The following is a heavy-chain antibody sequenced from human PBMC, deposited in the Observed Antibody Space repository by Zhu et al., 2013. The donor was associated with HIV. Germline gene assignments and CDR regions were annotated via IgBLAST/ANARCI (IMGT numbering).Heavy chain of an antibody. V-gene: IGHV3-48*04. CDR1: GFTFSSYS. D-gene: IGHD3-9*01. Sequence: EVQLVESGGGLVQPGGSLRLSCAASGFTFSSYSMNWVRQAPGKGLEWVSYISSSSSTIYYADSVKGRFTISRDNAKNSLYLQMNSLRAEDTAVYYCAREHDILTGRFDYWGQGTLVTVSS. J-gene: IGHJ4*02. CDR2: ISSSSSTI. CDR3: AREHDILTGRFDY.